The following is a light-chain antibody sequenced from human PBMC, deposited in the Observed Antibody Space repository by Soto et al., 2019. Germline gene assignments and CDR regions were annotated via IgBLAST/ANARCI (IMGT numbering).Light chain of an antibody. CDR3: QQYHTYWT. CDR1: QSIDSW. J-gene: IGKJ1*01. V-gene: IGKV1-5*03. Sequence: DIQMTQSPSTLSASVGDRVTITCRASQSIDSWLAWYQQKPGKAPKLVIYKASNLESGVPSRFTGIGSGTEFTLTISSLQPDDFATYYCQQYHTYWTFGQGTKVEIK. CDR2: KAS.